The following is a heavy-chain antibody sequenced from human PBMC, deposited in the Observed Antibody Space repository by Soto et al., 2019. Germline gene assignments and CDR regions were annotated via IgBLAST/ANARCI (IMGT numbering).Heavy chain of an antibody. D-gene: IGHD3-10*01. Sequence: GESLKISCNASGYDFPNYWICWVRQLPGKGLEWMGIIYPGDSDVRYSPSFRGQVTITADKPITTAYLQWSSLKASDTAMYYCTRPRRGYGMDVWGQGTTVTVSS. CDR1: GYDFPNYW. CDR2: IYPGDSDV. J-gene: IGHJ6*02. CDR3: TRPRRGYGMDV. V-gene: IGHV5-51*01.